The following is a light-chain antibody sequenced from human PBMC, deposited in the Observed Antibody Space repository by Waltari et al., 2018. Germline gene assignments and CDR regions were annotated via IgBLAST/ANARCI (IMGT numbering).Light chain of an antibody. CDR1: QSVSSY. CDR2: GAS. J-gene: IGKJ5*01. CDR3: HQRSNWPIT. V-gene: IGKV3-11*01. Sequence: EIVLTQSPATLSLSPGERDTLSCRASQSVSSYLVWYQQKPGQTPRLLIYGASNRATGIPARFSGSGSGTDFTLTISSLESEDFAVYYCHQRSNWPITFGQGTRLEIK.